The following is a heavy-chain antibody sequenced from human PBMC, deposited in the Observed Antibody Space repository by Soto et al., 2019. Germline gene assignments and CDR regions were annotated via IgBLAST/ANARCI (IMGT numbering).Heavy chain of an antibody. V-gene: IGHV3-23*01. CDR3: ATYDSSGYYSVDY. CDR2: ISGSGGST. Sequence: PGGSLRLSCAASGFTFSSYAMSWVRQAPGKGLEWVSAISGSGGSTYYADSVKGRFTISRDNSKNTLYLQMNSLRAEDTAVYYGATYDSSGYYSVDYWGKGTLVTVAS. D-gene: IGHD3-22*01. J-gene: IGHJ4*02. CDR1: GFTFSSYA.